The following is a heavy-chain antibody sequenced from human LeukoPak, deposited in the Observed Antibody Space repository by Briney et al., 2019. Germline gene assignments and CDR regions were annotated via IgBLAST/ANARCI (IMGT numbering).Heavy chain of an antibody. D-gene: IGHD2-2*01. J-gene: IGHJ4*02. Sequence: SETLSLTCSVSGGSISSYYWTWIRQPPGKGLEWIGYLDYSGSTNYNPSLKSRVTISVDTSKNQFSLELSSVTAEDTAVYYCARRHVEYTSWSDPYYFDYWGQGTLVTVSS. CDR2: LDYSGST. V-gene: IGHV4-59*01. CDR1: GGSISSYY. CDR3: ARRHVEYTSWSDPYYFDY.